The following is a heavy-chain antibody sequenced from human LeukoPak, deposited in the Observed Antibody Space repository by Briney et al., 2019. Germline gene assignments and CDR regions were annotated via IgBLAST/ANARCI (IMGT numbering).Heavy chain of an antibody. J-gene: IGHJ5*02. V-gene: IGHV3-33*01. CDR3: ARDQAAAGTMVYNWFDP. CDR1: GFTFSSYG. CDR2: IWYDGSNK. Sequence: GGSLRLSCAASGFTFSSYGMHWVRQAPGKGLEWVAVIWYDGSNKYYADSVKGRFTISRDNSKNTLYLQMNSLRAKGTAVYYCARDQAAAGTMVYNWFDPWGQGTLVTVSS. D-gene: IGHD6-13*01.